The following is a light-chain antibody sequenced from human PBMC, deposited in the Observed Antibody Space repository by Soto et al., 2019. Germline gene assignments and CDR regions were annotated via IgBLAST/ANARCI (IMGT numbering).Light chain of an antibody. CDR1: SSDVDGYDY. V-gene: IGLV2-14*01. J-gene: IGLJ1*01. Sequence: QSVLAQPASVSGSPGQSITISCTGTSSDVDGYDYVSWYQQHPGKAPKLMIYEVNNRPSGVSTRFSGSKSGNTASLTISGLQADDEADYYCTSYTRSSNYVFGNGTKFTV. CDR2: EVN. CDR3: TSYTRSSNYV.